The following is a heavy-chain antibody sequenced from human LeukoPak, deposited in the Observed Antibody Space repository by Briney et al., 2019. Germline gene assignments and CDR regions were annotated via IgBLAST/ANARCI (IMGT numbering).Heavy chain of an antibody. D-gene: IGHD1-1*01. CDR2: ISGSGGST. J-gene: IGHJ4*02. CDR1: GFTFSSYA. V-gene: IGHV3-23*01. CDR3: ARKTDHQTGGDY. Sequence: GGSLRLSCAASGFTFSSYAMSWVRQAPGKGLEWVSAISGSGGSTYYADSVKGRFTISRDNSKNTLYLQMNSLRAEDTAVYYCARKTDHQTGGDYWGQGTLVTVSS.